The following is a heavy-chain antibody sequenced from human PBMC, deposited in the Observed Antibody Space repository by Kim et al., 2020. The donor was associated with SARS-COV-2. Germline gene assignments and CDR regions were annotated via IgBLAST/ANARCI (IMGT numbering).Heavy chain of an antibody. CDR3: ARRVRITIFGVVTYFDY. D-gene: IGHD3-3*01. J-gene: IGHJ4*02. V-gene: IGHV4-4*02. CDR2: IYHSGST. Sequence: GLEWIGEIYHSGSTNYNPSLKSRVTISVDKSNNQFSLKLSSVTAADTAVYYCARRVRITIFGVVTYFDYWGQGTLVTVSS.